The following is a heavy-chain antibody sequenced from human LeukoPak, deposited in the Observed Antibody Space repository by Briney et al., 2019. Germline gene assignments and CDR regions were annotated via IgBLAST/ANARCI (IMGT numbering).Heavy chain of an antibody. D-gene: IGHD6-13*01. CDR1: GGSFSDYY. V-gene: IGHV4-34*01. CDR2: ISHSGST. Sequence: SETLSLTCAVSGGSFSDYYWSWIRQPPGKGLEWIGEISHSGSTNYNPSIKSRVTISVDTPKNRFSQKLSSVTAEDTAVYYWAREWWYSSSSFTRGDCWGQGTLVTVSS. J-gene: IGHJ4*02. CDR3: AREWWYSSSSFTRGDC.